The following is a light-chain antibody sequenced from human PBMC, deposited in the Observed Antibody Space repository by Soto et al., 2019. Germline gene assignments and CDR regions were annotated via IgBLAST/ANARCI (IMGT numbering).Light chain of an antibody. V-gene: IGKV1-39*01. CDR1: QSISSH. CDR3: QQSYSTLT. CDR2: AAS. J-gene: IGKJ4*01. Sequence: DIQMTQSPSSLSASVGDRVTIACRASQSISSHLNWYQQKPGKAPKLLIYAASSLQSGVPSRFSGSGSGTDFTLTISSLQPEDFATYYCQQSYSTLTFGGGTKVDI.